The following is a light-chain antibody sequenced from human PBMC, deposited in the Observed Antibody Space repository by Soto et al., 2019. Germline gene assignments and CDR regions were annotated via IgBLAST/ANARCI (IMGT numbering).Light chain of an antibody. CDR2: EVT. CDR3: SSFTSRFTFV. V-gene: IGLV2-14*01. J-gene: IGLJ1*01. CDR1: RSDVGAYNY. Sequence: QSVLTQPASVSGSPGQSIAISCTGTRSDVGAYNYVSWYQQHPGKAPKLMISEVTNRPSGVSDRFSGSKSGNTASLTISGLQAEDEADYYCSSFTSRFTFVFGTGTKATV.